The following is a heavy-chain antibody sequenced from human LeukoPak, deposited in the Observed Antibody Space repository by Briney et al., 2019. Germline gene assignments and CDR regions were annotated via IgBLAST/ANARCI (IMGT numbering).Heavy chain of an antibody. Sequence: GGSLRLSCAASGFTFSSYSMSWVRQAPGKGLGWISYISTSSSTIYYADSVKGRFTISRDNGKNSLYLQMKSLRDEDTAVYYCARRGYFDYWGQGTLVTVSS. J-gene: IGHJ4*02. CDR2: ISTSSSTI. V-gene: IGHV3-48*02. CDR1: GFTFSSYS. CDR3: ARRGYFDY. D-gene: IGHD5-12*01.